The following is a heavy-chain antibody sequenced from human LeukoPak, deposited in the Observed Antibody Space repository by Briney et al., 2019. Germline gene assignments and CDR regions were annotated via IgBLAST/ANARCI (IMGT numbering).Heavy chain of an antibody. V-gene: IGHV3-48*01. J-gene: IGHJ4*02. CDR3: AKDPVRGIVATIGELHFYY. Sequence: PGGSLKLSCAASGFTFSSYSMNWVRQAPGKGLEWVSYISSSSSTIYYADSVKGPFTISIDNAKNSLYLQMNSLRAKDTAEYYCAKDPVRGIVATIGELHFYYWGQGTLVTVSS. D-gene: IGHD5-12*01. CDR1: GFTFSSYS. CDR2: ISSSSSTI.